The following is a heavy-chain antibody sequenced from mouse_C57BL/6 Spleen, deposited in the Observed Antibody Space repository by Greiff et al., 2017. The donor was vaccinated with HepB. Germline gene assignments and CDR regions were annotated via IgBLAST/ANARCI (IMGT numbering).Heavy chain of an antibody. CDR2: INPYNGDT. J-gene: IGHJ2*01. Sequence: VQLQQSGPELVKPGDSVKISCKASGYSFTGYFMNWVMQSHGKSLEWIGRINPYNGDTFYNQKFKSKATLTVDKSSSTAHMELRSLTSEDSAVYYCARSLITTVVAFDYWGQGTTLTVSS. CDR1: GYSFTGYF. D-gene: IGHD1-1*01. V-gene: IGHV1-20*01. CDR3: ARSLITTVVAFDY.